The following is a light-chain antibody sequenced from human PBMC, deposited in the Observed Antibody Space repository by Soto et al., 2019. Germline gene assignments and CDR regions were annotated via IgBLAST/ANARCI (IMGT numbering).Light chain of an antibody. J-gene: IGLJ1*01. CDR1: SIDFGGYNY. CDR3: CSFSGTSTLYV. Sequence: SVLTQPRSVSGSPGQSFTISCTLISIDFGGYNYVSWYQQHPGEAPKLMIYDVNERPSSGVPDRFSGSKSGNTASLTISGLQAEDEAEYYCCSFSGTSTLYVFGSGTKVTVL. CDR2: DVN. V-gene: IGLV2-11*01.